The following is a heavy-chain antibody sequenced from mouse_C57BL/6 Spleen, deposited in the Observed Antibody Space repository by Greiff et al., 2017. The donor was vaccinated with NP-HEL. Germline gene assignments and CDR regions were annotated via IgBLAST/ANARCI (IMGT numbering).Heavy chain of an antibody. CDR2: IDPSDSYT. V-gene: IGHV1-69*01. CDR1: GYTFTSYW. J-gene: IGHJ1*03. CDR3: ARVSGYFDV. Sequence: QVQLKQPGAELVMPGASVKLSCKASGYTFTSYWMHWVKQRPGQGLEWIGEIDPSDSYTNYNQKFKGKSTLTVDKSSSTAYMQLSSLTSEDSAVYYCARVSGYFDVWGTGTTVTVSS.